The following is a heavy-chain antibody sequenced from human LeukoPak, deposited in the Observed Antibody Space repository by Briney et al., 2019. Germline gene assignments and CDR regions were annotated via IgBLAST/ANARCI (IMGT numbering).Heavy chain of an antibody. V-gene: IGHV3-21*01. D-gene: IGHD2-2*01. J-gene: IGHJ4*02. CDR2: ISSSSSYI. CDR1: GFTFSSYS. CDR3: ARTPVGVSAGDYYFDY. Sequence: GGSLRLSCAASGFTFSSYSMNWVRQAPGKGLEWVSSISSSSSYIYYADSVKGRFAISRDNAKNSLYLQMNSLRAEDTAVYYCARTPVGVSAGDYYFDYWGQGTLVTVSS.